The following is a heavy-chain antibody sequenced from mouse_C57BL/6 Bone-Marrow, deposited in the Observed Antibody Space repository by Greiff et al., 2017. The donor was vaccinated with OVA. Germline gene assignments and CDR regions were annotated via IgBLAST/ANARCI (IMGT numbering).Heavy chain of an antibody. J-gene: IGHJ2*01. CDR1: GFTFSDAR. V-gene: IGHV6-6*01. CDR2: IRNKANNHAT. D-gene: IGHD2-3*01. CDR3: RWLLRNYFDY. Sequence: EVQLQQSGGGLVQPGGSMKLSCAASGFTFSDARMDWVRQSPEKGLEWVAEIRNKANNHATYYAESVKGRFTISRDDSKSSVYLQMNSLRAEDTGIYYCRWLLRNYFDYWGQGTTLTVSS.